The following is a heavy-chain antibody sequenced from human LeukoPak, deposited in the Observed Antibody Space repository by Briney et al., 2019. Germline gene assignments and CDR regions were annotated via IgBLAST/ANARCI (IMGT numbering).Heavy chain of an antibody. CDR2: ITAKNGNT. V-gene: IGHV1-18*01. D-gene: IGHD3-3*01. CDR1: GYNFNTYD. Sequence: VSVKVSCKASGYNFNTYDISWVRQAPGQGLEWMGWITAKNGNTNYAERLQDRVTMTTDTSTSTAYMELRSLRCDDTAVYYCAGFWSGYLPDYWGQGTLVTVSP. J-gene: IGHJ4*02. CDR3: AGFWSGYLPDY.